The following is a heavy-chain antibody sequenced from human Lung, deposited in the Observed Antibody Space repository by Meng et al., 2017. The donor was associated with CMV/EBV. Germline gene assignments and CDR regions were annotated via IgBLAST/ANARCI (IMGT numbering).Heavy chain of an antibody. V-gene: IGHV3-21*06. CDR2: INGGSNYI. CDR1: GFTFSSYT. Sequence: SLSLSCAASGFTFSSYTMNWVRQAPGKGLEWVSSINGGSNYIYYADSVKGRFTISRDNAKNLLYLQMNSLRAEDTAVYYCARVSRTVHWGQGTLVTVSS. D-gene: IGHD2-2*01. CDR3: ARVSRTVH. J-gene: IGHJ4*02.